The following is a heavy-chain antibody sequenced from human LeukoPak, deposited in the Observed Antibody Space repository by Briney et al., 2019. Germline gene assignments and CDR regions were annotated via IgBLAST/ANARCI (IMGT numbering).Heavy chain of an antibody. Sequence: SVKVSCKASGGTFSSYAISWVRQAPGQGLEWMGGIIPIFGTANYAQKFQGRVTITADESTSTAYMELSSLRSENTAVYYCAREGGGSPYGSGSYYRYWGQGTLVTVSS. J-gene: IGHJ4*02. CDR3: AREGGGSPYGSGSYYRY. V-gene: IGHV1-69*13. D-gene: IGHD3-10*01. CDR1: GGTFSSYA. CDR2: IIPIFGTA.